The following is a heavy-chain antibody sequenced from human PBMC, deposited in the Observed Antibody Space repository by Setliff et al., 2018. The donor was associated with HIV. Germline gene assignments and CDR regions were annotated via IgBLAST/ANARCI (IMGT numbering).Heavy chain of an antibody. CDR3: ARDPSPPSYPYYGMDV. Sequence: GASVKVSCKASGYTFTTYYIHWVRQAPGQGLEWMGILNPSEGTTSFAQKFQGRVTMTRDTSTSTVYMDLSSLRADDTAVYYCARDPSPPSYPYYGMDVWGQGTTVTVSS. CDR1: GYTFTTYY. V-gene: IGHV1-46*01. J-gene: IGHJ6*02. CDR2: LNPSEGTT. D-gene: IGHD1-26*01.